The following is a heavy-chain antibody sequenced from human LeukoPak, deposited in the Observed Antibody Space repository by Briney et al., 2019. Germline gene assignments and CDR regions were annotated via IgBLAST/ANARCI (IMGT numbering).Heavy chain of an antibody. J-gene: IGHJ2*01. Sequence: GGSLRLSCAASGFTFSGYSMNWVRQAPGKGLEWLSYISSLSSTIYNADSVRGRFTISRDNAKNSLYLQMNSLRAEDAAIYYCARAYLLPSIPYWYFDLWGRGTLVTVSS. CDR1: GFTFSGYS. CDR2: ISSLSSTI. V-gene: IGHV3-48*04. CDR3: ARAYLLPSIPYWYFDL. D-gene: IGHD2-21*01.